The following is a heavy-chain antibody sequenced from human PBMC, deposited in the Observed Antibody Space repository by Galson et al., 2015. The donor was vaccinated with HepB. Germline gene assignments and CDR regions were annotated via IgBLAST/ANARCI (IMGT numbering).Heavy chain of an antibody. CDR1: GLSFSTFG. V-gene: IGHV3-23*01. CDR3: AKVPIYSSGWYFSDS. Sequence: SLRLSCAASGLSFSTFGMNWVRQAPGKGLEWVSAISGSGDSTYYADSVKGRFTISRDNSKNTLYLRMNSLRAEDTAVYYCAKVPIYSSGWYFSDSWGQGTLVTVSS. D-gene: IGHD6-19*01. J-gene: IGHJ4*02. CDR2: ISGSGDST.